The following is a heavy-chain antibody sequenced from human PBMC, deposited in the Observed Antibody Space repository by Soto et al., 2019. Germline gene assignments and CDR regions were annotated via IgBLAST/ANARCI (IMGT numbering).Heavy chain of an antibody. CDR3: ARGRLEAAGSFDY. CDR1: GFPFSDYY. Sequence: QVQLVESGGGLVKPGGSLRLSCAASGFPFSDYYVSWVRQAPGKGLEWVSYISSRGSYTSYAESVKGRFTISRDNAKNSLYLQMNRLRDEDTAVYYCARGRLEAAGSFDYWGQGTLVTVSS. V-gene: IGHV3-11*06. D-gene: IGHD6-13*01. J-gene: IGHJ4*02. CDR2: ISSRGSYT.